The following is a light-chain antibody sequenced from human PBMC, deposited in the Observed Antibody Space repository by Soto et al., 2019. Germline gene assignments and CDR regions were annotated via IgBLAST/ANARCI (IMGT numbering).Light chain of an antibody. J-gene: IGLJ3*02. CDR1: SSDVGGYNY. Sequence: QSALTQPASVSGSPGQSITISCTGTSSDVGGYNYVSWYQQHPGKAPKLMIYEVSYRPSGVSNRFSGSKSGNTASLTISGIQGEDEADYYCNSYTSSSTWVFGGGTQLTVL. CDR2: EVS. CDR3: NSYTSSSTWV. V-gene: IGLV2-14*01.